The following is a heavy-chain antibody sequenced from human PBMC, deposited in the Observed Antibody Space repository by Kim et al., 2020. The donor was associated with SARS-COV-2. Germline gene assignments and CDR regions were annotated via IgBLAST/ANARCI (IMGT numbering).Heavy chain of an antibody. D-gene: IGHD4-17*01. CDR2: IWYDGSNK. Sequence: GGSLRLSCAASGFIFSDYGMHWVRQAPGKGLEWVAVIWYDGSNKYYVDSVKGRFTITRDNSKNTVYLQMNSLRAEDSGVYYCARDDTVTGLVFDYWCLGT. J-gene: IGHJ4*02. CDR1: GFIFSDYG. CDR3: ARDDTVTGLVFDY. V-gene: IGHV3-33*01.